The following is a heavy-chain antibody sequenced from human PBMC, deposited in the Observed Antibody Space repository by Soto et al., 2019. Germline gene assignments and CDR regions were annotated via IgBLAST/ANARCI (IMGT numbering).Heavy chain of an antibody. CDR3: ARRRDDNSAHNYCVMDV. CDR1: GYTFTSYG. CDR2: ISAYNGNT. D-gene: IGHD3-9*01. J-gene: IGHJ6*02. V-gene: IGHV1-18*01. Sequence: ASVKVSCKASGYTFTSYGISWVRQAPGQGLEWMGWISAYNGNTNYAQKLQGRATMTTDTSTSTAYMELRSLRSDDTAVYYCARRRDDNSAHNYCVMDVWGQGTTVTVSS.